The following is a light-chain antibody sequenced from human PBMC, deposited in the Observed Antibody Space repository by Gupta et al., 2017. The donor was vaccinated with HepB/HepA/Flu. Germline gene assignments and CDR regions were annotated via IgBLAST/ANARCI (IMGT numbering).Light chain of an antibody. J-gene: IGLJ3*02. V-gene: IGLV1-47*01. CDR2: RNN. CDR3: AAWDDSLSGRV. CDR1: SSNIGSNY. Sequence: QSVLTQPPSASGTPGQRVTIACSGSSSNIGSNYVYWYQQLPGTAPKLLIYRNNQRPSGVPDRFSGSKSGNSASLAISGLRSEDEADYYCAAWDDSLSGRVLGGGTKVTGL.